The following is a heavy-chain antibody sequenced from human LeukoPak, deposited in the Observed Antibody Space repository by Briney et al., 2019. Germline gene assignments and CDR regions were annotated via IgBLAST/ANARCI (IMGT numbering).Heavy chain of an antibody. V-gene: IGHV3-23*01. CDR2: ISGSGGST. J-gene: IGHJ6*02. D-gene: IGHD6-13*01. CDR1: GFTFSSYA. Sequence: GGSLRLSCAASGFTFSSYAMYWVRQAPGKGLEWVSAISGSGGSTYYADSVKGRFTISRDNSKNTLYLQMNSLRAEDTAVYYCAKGIAAAYYYYGMDVWGQGTTVTVSS. CDR3: AKGIAAAYYYYGMDV.